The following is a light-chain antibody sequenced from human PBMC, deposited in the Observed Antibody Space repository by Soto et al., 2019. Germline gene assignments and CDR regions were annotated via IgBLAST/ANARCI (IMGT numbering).Light chain of an antibody. V-gene: IGKV1-5*03. Sequence: DIQMTQSPSTLSASVGDRVTITCRASQSISSWLAWYPQKPGKAPKLVIYKASSLESGVPSRFSGSGSGTEFTLTISSLQPDDFASYYCKQYKSFPLTFGGGTKVEIK. J-gene: IGKJ4*01. CDR3: KQYKSFPLT. CDR1: QSISSW. CDR2: KAS.